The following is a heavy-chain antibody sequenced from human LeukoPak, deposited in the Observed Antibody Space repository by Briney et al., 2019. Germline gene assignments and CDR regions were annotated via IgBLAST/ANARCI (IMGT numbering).Heavy chain of an antibody. CDR3: AREGYSSSWSTPDFDY. D-gene: IGHD6-13*01. Sequence: PGGSLRLSCAASGFTFSSYSMNWVRQAPGKGLEWVSSISSSSSYIYYADSVKGRFTISRDNAKNSLYLQMNSLRAEDTAVYYCAREGYSSSWSTPDFDYWGQGTLVTVSS. V-gene: IGHV3-21*04. CDR1: GFTFSSYS. CDR2: ISSSSSYI. J-gene: IGHJ4*02.